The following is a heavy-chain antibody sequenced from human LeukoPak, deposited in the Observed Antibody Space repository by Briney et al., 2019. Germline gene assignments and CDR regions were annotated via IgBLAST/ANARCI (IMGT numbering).Heavy chain of an antibody. CDR2: ISSSSTI. D-gene: IGHD3-16*02. V-gene: IGHV3-48*04. CDR3: ARDGPLLPYYDYVWGSYRPDAFDI. J-gene: IGHJ3*02. CDR1: GFTFSSYS. Sequence: QTGGSLRLSCAASGFTFSSYSMNWVRQAPGKGLEWVSYISSSSTIYYADSVKGRFTISRDNAKNSLYLQMNSLRAEDTAVYYCARDGPLLPYYDYVWGSYRPDAFDIWGQGTMVTVSS.